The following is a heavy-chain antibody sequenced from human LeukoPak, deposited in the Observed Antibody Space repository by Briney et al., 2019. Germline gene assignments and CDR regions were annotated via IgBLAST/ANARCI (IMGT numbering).Heavy chain of an antibody. D-gene: IGHD2-15*01. CDR2: MNPNSGNT. CDR3: AGGRLSQVVVVAARYNWFDP. CDR1: GYTFTSYD. Sequence: ASVKVSCKSSGYTFTSYDINWVRQATGQGLEWMGWMNPNSGNTGYAQKFQGRVTMTRDTSISTAYMELSSLRSEDTAVYYCAGGRLSQVVVVAARYNWFDPWGQGTLVTVSS. V-gene: IGHV1-8*01. J-gene: IGHJ5*02.